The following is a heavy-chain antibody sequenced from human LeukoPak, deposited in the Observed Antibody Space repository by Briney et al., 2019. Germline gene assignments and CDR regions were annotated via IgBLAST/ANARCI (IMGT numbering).Heavy chain of an antibody. J-gene: IGHJ3*02. CDR3: ARDIAAAGRADAFDI. D-gene: IGHD6-13*01. CDR2: ISSSSSYI. CDR1: GFTFSSYS. Sequence: GGPLTLSCAASGFTFSSYSMNWVRQAPGKELEGVSSISSSSSYIYYADLVKGRFTISRDNAKNSLYLQMNSLRAEDTAVYYCARDIAAAGRADAFDIWGQGTMVTVSS. V-gene: IGHV3-21*01.